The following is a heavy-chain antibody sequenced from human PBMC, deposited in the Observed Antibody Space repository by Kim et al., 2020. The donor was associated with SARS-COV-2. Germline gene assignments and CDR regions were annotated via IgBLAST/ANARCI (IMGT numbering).Heavy chain of an antibody. CDR2: IWYDGSNK. CDR1: GFTFSSYG. V-gene: IGHV3-33*01. CDR3: ARGDSSGSLDY. J-gene: IGHJ4*02. D-gene: IGHD3-22*01. Sequence: GGSLRLSCAASGFTFSSYGMHWVRQAPGKGLEWVAVIWYDGSNKYYADSVKGRFTISRDNSKNTLYLQMNSLRAEDTAVYYCARGDSSGSLDYWGQGTLVTVSS.